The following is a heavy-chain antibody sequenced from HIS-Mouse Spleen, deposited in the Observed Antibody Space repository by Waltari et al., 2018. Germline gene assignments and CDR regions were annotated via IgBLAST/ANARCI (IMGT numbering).Heavy chain of an antibody. V-gene: IGHV1-2*02. J-gene: IGHJ3*02. D-gene: IGHD3-3*01. CDR1: GYTFTGYY. Sequence: QVQLVQSGAEVKKPGASVKVSCKASGYTFTGYYMHWVRQAPGQGLEWMGWINPNSGGTNYAQKFQGRVTMTRDTSISTAYMELSRLRSDDTAVYYCARAQSYDFWSGYYAFDIWGQGTMVTVSS. CDR3: ARAQSYDFWSGYYAFDI. CDR2: INPNSGGT.